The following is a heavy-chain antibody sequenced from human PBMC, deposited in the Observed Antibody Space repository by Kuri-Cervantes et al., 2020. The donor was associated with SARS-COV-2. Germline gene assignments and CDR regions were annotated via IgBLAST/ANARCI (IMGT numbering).Heavy chain of an antibody. CDR2: ISHDGSNK. CDR3: ARGGDIVVLPAAIGYYCGMDV. Sequence: GGSLRLSCAASGFTFSSYGMHWVRQAPGKGLEWVAVISHDGSNKYYADSVKGRFTISRDNSKNTLYLQMNSLRAEDTAVYYCARGGDIVVLPAAIGYYCGMDVWGQGTMVTVSS. V-gene: IGHV3-30*03. CDR1: GFTFSSYG. J-gene: IGHJ6*02. D-gene: IGHD2-2*01.